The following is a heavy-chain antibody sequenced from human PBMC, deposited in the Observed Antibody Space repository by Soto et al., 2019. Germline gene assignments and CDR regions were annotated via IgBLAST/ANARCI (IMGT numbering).Heavy chain of an antibody. CDR2: IYYNGII. CDR1: GGSISSGGYY. CDR3: ARVSSSPLNFDY. J-gene: IGHJ4*02. D-gene: IGHD6-13*01. Sequence: SETLSLTCTVSGGSISSGGYYWSWISQNPGKGLEWIGYIYYNGIIYYNPSLKSRVTISVDTSKNQFSLKLSSVSAADTAVYYCARVSSSPLNFDYWGQGTLVTVSS. V-gene: IGHV4-31*03.